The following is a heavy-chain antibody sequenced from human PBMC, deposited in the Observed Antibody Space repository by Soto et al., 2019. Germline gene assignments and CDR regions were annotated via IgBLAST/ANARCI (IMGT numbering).Heavy chain of an antibody. D-gene: IGHD2-2*01. CDR2: IYYSGST. J-gene: IGHJ5*02. CDR3: AREGTRDCSSTSCSYWFDP. Sequence: QVQLQESGPGLVKPSETLSLTCTVSGGSISSYYWSWIRQPPGKGLEWIGYIYYSGSTNYNPSLKSRVTISVDTSKNQFSLKLSSVTAADTAVYYCAREGTRDCSSTSCSYWFDPWGQGTLVTVSS. V-gene: IGHV4-59*01. CDR1: GGSISSYY.